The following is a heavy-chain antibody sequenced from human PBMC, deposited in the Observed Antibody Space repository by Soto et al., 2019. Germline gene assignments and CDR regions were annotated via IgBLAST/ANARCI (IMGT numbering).Heavy chain of an antibody. CDR2: IDPSDSYT. Sequence: PGESLKISCKGSGYSFTSYWISWVRQMPGKGLEWMGRIDPSDSYTNYSPSFQGHVTIAADRSISTAYLQWSSLKASDTAMYYCARRYYGSGSYYPSGTFDYWGQGTLVTVSS. J-gene: IGHJ4*02. CDR3: ARRYYGSGSYYPSGTFDY. CDR1: GYSFTSYW. V-gene: IGHV5-10-1*01. D-gene: IGHD3-10*01.